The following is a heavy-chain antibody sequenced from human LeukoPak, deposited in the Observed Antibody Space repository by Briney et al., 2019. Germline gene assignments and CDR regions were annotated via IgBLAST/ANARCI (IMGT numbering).Heavy chain of an antibody. CDR2: VHYSGST. Sequence: SETLSLTCTVSGASISNSAYYWLWIRQPPGEGLECIGTVHYSGSTFYNPSLKSRVNISVDTSKNQFSLQLSSVTAADTAVYNSARLFFVIDIWGQGTLVTVSS. CDR1: GASISNSAYY. CDR3: ARLFFVIDI. J-gene: IGHJ5*02. V-gene: IGHV4-39*01. D-gene: IGHD3-3*01.